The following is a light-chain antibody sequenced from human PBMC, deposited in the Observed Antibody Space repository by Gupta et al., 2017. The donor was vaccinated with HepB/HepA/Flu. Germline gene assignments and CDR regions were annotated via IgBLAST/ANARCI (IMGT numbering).Light chain of an antibody. CDR1: QCVSSSY. J-gene: IGKJ1*01. V-gene: IGKV3-20*01. Sequence: EIVLPPSPRTLSLSPGERATLSCSASQCVSSSYLAWYQQKPGQAPRLLIYGASSRATGVPDRFSGSGSGTDFTLTISRLEPEDFAVYYCQQYGSSPGTFGQGTKVEIK. CDR2: GAS. CDR3: QQYGSSPGT.